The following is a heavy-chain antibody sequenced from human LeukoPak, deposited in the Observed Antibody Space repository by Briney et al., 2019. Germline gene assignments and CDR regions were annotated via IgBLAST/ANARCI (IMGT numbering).Heavy chain of an antibody. CDR3: ARDFLPSYYYYYMDV. D-gene: IGHD2/OR15-2a*01. CDR1: GYTFTSYG. CDR2: ISAYNGNT. V-gene: IGHV1-18*01. Sequence: ASVKVSCKASGYTFTSYGISWVRQAPGQGLEWMGWISAYNGNTNYAQKLQGRVTMTRNTSISTAYMELSSLRSEDTAVYYCARDFLPSYYYYYMDVWGKGTTVTISS. J-gene: IGHJ6*03.